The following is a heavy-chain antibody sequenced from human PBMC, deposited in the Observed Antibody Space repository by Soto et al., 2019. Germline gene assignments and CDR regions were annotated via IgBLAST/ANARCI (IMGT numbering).Heavy chain of an antibody. J-gene: IGHJ6*02. CDR3: AREIAMSGFLGYYYYGLDV. CDR1: GYTLTSYG. CDR2: IRTYNGNT. D-gene: IGHD3-3*01. Sequence: GASVKVSYKASGYTLTSYGINWVRQAPGQRIEWMGLIRTYNGNTNNAQKHQCKVIMTTDTSTSIAYMELMRLRSEDLAVYVCAREIAMSGFLGYYYYGLDVWGQGTTVTVSS. V-gene: IGHV1-18*03.